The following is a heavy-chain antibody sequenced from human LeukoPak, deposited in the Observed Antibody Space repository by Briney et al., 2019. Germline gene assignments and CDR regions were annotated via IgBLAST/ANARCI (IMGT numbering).Heavy chain of an antibody. Sequence: GGSLRLSCAASGFTFSSYSMNWVRQAPGKGLEWVSYISSSSSTIYYADSVKGRFAISRDNAKNSLYLQMNSLRAEDTAVYYCARETYYDFWSGYQFDYWGQGTLVTVSS. CDR3: ARETYYDFWSGYQFDY. CDR2: ISSSSSTI. V-gene: IGHV3-48*01. D-gene: IGHD3-3*01. CDR1: GFTFSSYS. J-gene: IGHJ4*02.